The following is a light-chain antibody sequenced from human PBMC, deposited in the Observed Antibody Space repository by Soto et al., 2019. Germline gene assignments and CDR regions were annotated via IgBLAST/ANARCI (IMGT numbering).Light chain of an antibody. J-gene: IGKJ4*01. CDR2: AAS. CDR1: QSVRSA. CDR3: QQYRNWPPLT. V-gene: IGKV3-15*01. Sequence: EIVMTQSPATLSVSPGETATLSCRASQSVRSAVAWYQHKPGQAPRLLIVAASIRAPGVPGRFSGGGSGTAVTFTISSLQSADFAVYYCQQYRNWPPLTFGGGTTVEIK.